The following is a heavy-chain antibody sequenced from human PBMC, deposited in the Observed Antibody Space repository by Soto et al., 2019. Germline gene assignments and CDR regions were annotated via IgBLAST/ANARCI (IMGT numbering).Heavy chain of an antibody. Sequence: QVQLVQSGAEVKNPGSSVKVSCKASGGTFSSYASSGVRQAPGQGLEWMGGIIPIFGTANYAQKLQGRFTITADESKSTAYMEMSSLRSEDTAVYYCARSTVTTYNGFDPWGQGTLVTVSS. D-gene: IGHD4-17*01. CDR3: ARSTVTTYNGFDP. V-gene: IGHV1-69*12. J-gene: IGHJ5*02. CDR1: GGTFSSYA. CDR2: IIPIFGTA.